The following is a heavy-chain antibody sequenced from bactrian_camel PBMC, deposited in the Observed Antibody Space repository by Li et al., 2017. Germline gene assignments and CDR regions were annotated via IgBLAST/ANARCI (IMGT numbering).Heavy chain of an antibody. CDR2: IASGGGST. J-gene: IGHJ6*01. D-gene: IGHD3*01. Sequence: VQLVESGGGLVQPGGSLRLSCVVSGLSFSAFDFSWVRQAPGKGLEWVSDIASGGGSTYYADSVKGRFTISRDNAKNTLYLQLNRLKPEDTATYYCATGGPYNCYVDSCFFDYWGQGTQVTVS. V-gene: IGHV3S40*01. CDR3: ATGGPYNCYVDSCFFDY. CDR1: GLSFSAFD.